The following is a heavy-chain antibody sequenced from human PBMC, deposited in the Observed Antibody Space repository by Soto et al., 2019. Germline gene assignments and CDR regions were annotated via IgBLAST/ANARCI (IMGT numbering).Heavy chain of an antibody. J-gene: IGHJ4*02. Sequence: QAQLVQAGAEVKKPGSSVKVSCKDSGVLFSSYAISWVRQAPGQGLEWMGGIIPVFDTPYYAQKFQGRVTITADESTNTAYLELSSLRSDDTDMYYCARGDSPYVWFNEFWGQGSRVTVSS. V-gene: IGHV1-69*01. CDR3: ARGDSPYVWFNEF. D-gene: IGHD3-16*01. CDR2: IIPVFDTP. CDR1: GVLFSSYA.